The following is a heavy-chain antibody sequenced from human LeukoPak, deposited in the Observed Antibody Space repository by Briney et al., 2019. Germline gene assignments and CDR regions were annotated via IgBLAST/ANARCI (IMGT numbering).Heavy chain of an antibody. V-gene: IGHV3-48*01. CDR1: GFAFSRYS. CDR3: ARDLQGSYYYGMDV. J-gene: IGHJ6*02. Sequence: GGSLRLSCADSGFAFSRYSMNWARQAPGKGLEWVSYISSNSNTIYYADSVKGRFTISRDNGKNSLYLQMNSLRAEDTAVYYCARDLQGSYYYGMDVWGQGTTVIVSS. D-gene: IGHD2-15*01. CDR2: ISSNSNTI.